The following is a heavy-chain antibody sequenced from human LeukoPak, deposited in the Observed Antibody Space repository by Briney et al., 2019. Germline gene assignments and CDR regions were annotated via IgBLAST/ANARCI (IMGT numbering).Heavy chain of an antibody. Sequence: GGSLRLSCAASGFTFSSYAMHWVRQAPGKGLEWVAVISYDGSNKYYADSVKGRFTISRDNSKNTLYLQMNGLRAEDTAVYYCARDLPAVADPGDYWGQGTLVTVSS. CDR3: ARDLPAVADPGDY. CDR1: GFTFSSYA. V-gene: IGHV3-30-3*01. J-gene: IGHJ4*02. CDR2: ISYDGSNK. D-gene: IGHD6-19*01.